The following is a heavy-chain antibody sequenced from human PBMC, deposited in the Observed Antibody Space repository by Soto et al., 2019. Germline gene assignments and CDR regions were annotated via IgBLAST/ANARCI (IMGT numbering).Heavy chain of an antibody. J-gene: IGHJ4*02. Sequence: PGGSLRLSCATSGFPFSAFAMSWIRQAPGKGLEWVSYISSSSSYTNYADSVKGRFTISRDNAKNSLYLQMNSLRAEDTAVYYCARALTYYYDIDYWGQGTLVTVSS. CDR1: GFPFSAFA. V-gene: IGHV3-11*06. D-gene: IGHD3-22*01. CDR2: ISSSSSYT. CDR3: ARALTYYYDIDY.